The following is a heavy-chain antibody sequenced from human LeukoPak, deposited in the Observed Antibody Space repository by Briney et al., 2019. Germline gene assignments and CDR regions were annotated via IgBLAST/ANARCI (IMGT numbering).Heavy chain of an antibody. V-gene: IGHV3-23*01. D-gene: IGHD3-22*01. J-gene: IGHJ4*02. Sequence: GGSLRLSCAVSGFTFRTYAMSWVRQAPGKGLEWVSVVSGSGGGTYYADSVKGRFTISRDNSKNTLYLQMNSLRAEDTAVYYCAKDVSYYYDSSDYWGQGTLVTVSS. CDR2: VSGSGGGT. CDR3: AKDVSYYYDSSDY. CDR1: GFTFRTYA.